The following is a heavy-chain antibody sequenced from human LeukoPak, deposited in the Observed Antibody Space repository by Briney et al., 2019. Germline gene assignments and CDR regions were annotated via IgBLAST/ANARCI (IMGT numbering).Heavy chain of an antibody. CDR3: AKEVLGWYESYYGSGKGMELYFDY. Sequence: PGGSLRLSCAASGFTFNNYAMTWVRQAPGKGLEWVSAISGSGGSTYYADSVKGRFTISRDNSKNTLYLQMNSLRAEDTAVYYCAKEVLGWYESYYGSGKGMELYFDYWGQGTLVTVSS. J-gene: IGHJ4*02. D-gene: IGHD3-10*01. CDR1: GFTFNNYA. CDR2: ISGSGGST. V-gene: IGHV3-23*01.